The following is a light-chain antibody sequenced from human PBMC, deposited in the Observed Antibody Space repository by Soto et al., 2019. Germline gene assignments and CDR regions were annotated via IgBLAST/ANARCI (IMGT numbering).Light chain of an antibody. CDR2: KAS. V-gene: IGKV1-5*03. CDR1: QSISSW. CDR3: QQYNDNWT. J-gene: IGKJ1*01. Sequence: DIRVTQSPSTLSASVGDRVTITCRASQSISSWLAWYQQKPGTAPKLLIYKASTLQSGVPSRFSGSGSGTEFTLTISSLQPDDSATYYCQQYNDNWTFGQGTKVEIK.